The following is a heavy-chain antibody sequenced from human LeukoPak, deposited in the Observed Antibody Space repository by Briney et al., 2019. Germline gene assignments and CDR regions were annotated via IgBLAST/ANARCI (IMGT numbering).Heavy chain of an antibody. CDR2: INPSGGST. J-gene: IGHJ5*02. D-gene: IGHD6-19*01. Sequence: ASVKVSCKASGYTFTSYYMHWVRQAPGQGLEWMGIINPSGGSTSYAQKFQGRVTMTRDTSTSTVYTELSSLRSEDTAVYYCARGQYSSGLINWFDPWGQGTLVTVPS. CDR1: GYTFTSYY. CDR3: ARGQYSSGLINWFDP. V-gene: IGHV1-46*01.